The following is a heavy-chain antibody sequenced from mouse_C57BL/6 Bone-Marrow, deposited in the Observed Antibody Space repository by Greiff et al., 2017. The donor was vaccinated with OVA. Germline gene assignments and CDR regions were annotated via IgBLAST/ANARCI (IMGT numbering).Heavy chain of an antibody. V-gene: IGHV1-64*01. D-gene: IGHD1-1*01. CDR3: ARKDTSTTVGYFDV. CDR2: IHPNSGST. Sequence: QVQLQQPGAELVKPGASVKLSCKASGYTFTSYWMHWVKQRPGQGLEWIGMIHPNSGSTNYNEKFKSKATLTVDTSSSTAYMQLRSLTSEDSAVYYCARKDTSTTVGYFDVWGTGTTVTVSS. J-gene: IGHJ1*03. CDR1: GYTFTSYW.